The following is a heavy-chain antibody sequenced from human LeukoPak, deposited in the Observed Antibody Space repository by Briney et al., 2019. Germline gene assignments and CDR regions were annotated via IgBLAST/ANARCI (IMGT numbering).Heavy chain of an antibody. J-gene: IGHJ5*02. D-gene: IGHD6-25*01. V-gene: IGHV1-18*01. Sequence: ASVKVSCKASGYTFTSYGISWVRQAPGQGLEWMGWISAYNGNTNYAQKLQGRVTMTTDTSTSTAYMELRSLRSGDTAVYYCARLAAEWGWFDPWGQGTLVTVSS. CDR3: ARLAAEWGWFDP. CDR2: ISAYNGNT. CDR1: GYTFTSYG.